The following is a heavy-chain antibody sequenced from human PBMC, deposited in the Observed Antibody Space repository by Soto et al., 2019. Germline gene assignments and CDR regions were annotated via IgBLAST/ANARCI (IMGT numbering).Heavy chain of an antibody. J-gene: IGHJ2*01. CDR2: ISGSGDRT. V-gene: IGHV3-23*01. CDR3: ATHGKVKAGRYFDL. CDR1: GFTFSTYD. Sequence: EVQLLESGGGLVQPGGSRRVSCAASGFTFSTYDMNWIRQAPGKGLEWVSAISGSGDRTYYADSVKGRFTMSRDNSINTLYLQMSSLRADVTAVYYCATHGKVKAGRYFDLWGRGSLVVVSS. D-gene: IGHD1-1*01.